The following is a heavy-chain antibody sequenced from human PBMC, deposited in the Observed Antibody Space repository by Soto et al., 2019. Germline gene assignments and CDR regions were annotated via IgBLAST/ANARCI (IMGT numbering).Heavy chain of an antibody. D-gene: IGHD5-18*01. CDR3: ARGQRGYSYGSPPDY. CDR2: IYYSGST. V-gene: IGHV4-59*01. Sequence: QVQLQESGPGLVKPSETLSLTCTVSGGSISSYYWSWIRQPPGKGLEWIGYIYYSGSTNYNPSLKSRVTISVATSKNQFSLKLSSVTAADTAVYYCARGQRGYSYGSPPDYWGQGTLVTVSS. CDR1: GGSISSYY. J-gene: IGHJ4*02.